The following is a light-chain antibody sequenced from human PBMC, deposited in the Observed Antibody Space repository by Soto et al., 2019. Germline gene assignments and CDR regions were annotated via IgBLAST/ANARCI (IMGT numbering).Light chain of an antibody. V-gene: IGKV3-11*01. J-gene: IGKJ1*01. CDR3: QHSGDFRWT. CDR1: QSVTNY. CDR2: DAS. Sequence: EIFLTQSPDTLSLSPGERATLTCRASQSVTNYIAWYQQRPGQAPRLLIYDASNRATGVPARFSGSRSGTDFTLTISDLEPEDFAVYYCQHSGDFRWTFGQGTKVEVK.